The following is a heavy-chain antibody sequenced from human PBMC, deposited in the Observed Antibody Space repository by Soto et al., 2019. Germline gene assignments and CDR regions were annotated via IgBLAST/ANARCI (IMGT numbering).Heavy chain of an antibody. J-gene: IGHJ5*02. Sequence: ASVKVSCKASGYTFTSYGISWVRQAPGQGLEWMGWISAYNGNTNYAQKLQGRVTMTTDTSTSTAYMELRSLRSDDTAVYYCARDGESDSSRWYAVWFDPWGQGNLVTVSS. D-gene: IGHD6-13*01. CDR3: ARDGESDSSRWYAVWFDP. CDR1: GYTFTSYG. V-gene: IGHV1-18*01. CDR2: ISAYNGNT.